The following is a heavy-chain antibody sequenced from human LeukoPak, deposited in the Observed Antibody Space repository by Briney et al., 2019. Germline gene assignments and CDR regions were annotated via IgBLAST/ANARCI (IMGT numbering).Heavy chain of an antibody. CDR1: AFTFSDYT. CDR2: ISWDSSDV. D-gene: IGHD3-3*02. V-gene: IGHV3-21*01. J-gene: IGHJ3*02. CDR3: ARAAFHDSFDI. Sequence: GGSLRLSCVASAFTFSDYTMTWVRQAPGKGLEWVSCISWDSSDVFYADSLRGRLTISQDNDKNSLFLQIDSLEVEATAVYYCARAAFHDSFDIWGQGTFVTVSS.